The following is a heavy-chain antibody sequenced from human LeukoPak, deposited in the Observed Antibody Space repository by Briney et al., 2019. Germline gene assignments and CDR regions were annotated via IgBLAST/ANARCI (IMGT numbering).Heavy chain of an antibody. CDR2: IIPVFGIP. V-gene: IGHV1-69*13. CDR3: ARSSQPARHTFFDY. CDR1: GDTFNRYA. D-gene: IGHD3-16*02. Sequence: GASVTVSCKASGDTFNRYAITWVRQAPGQGLEWMGGIIPVFGIPKYAQKFQGRVTITADESTSTGYMEMTSLKFEDTAVYYCARSSQPARHTFFDYWGQGTLVTVSS. J-gene: IGHJ4*02.